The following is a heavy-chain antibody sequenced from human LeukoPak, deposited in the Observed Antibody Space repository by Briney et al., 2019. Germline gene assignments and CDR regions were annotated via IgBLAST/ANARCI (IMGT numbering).Heavy chain of an antibody. V-gene: IGHV4-30-4*01. J-gene: IGHJ4*02. CDR1: GGSISSGDYY. Sequence: SETLSLTCTVSGGSISSGDYYWSWIRQPPGKGLEWIGYIYYSGSTCYNPSLKSRVTISVDTSKNQFSLKLSSVTAADTAVYYCARVTYDSSGYYNDYWGQGTLVTVSS. CDR3: ARVTYDSSGYYNDY. CDR2: IYYSGST. D-gene: IGHD3-22*01.